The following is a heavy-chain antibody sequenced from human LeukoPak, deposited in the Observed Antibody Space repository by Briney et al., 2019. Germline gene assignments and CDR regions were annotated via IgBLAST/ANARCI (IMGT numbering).Heavy chain of an antibody. CDR2: INPSGGST. CDR1: GYTFTSYY. J-gene: IGHJ4*02. CDR3: ARDRKDYYGSGSYYEFDY. Sequence: GASVKVSCKASGYTFTSYYMHWVRQAPRQGLEWMGIINPSGGSTSYAQKFQGRVTMTRDTSTSTVYMELSSLRSEDTAVYYCARDRKDYYGSGSYYEFDYWGQGTLVTVSS. V-gene: IGHV1-46*01. D-gene: IGHD3-10*01.